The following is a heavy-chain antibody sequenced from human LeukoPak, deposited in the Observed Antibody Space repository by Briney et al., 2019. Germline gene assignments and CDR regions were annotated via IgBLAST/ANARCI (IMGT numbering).Heavy chain of an antibody. Sequence: SETLSLTCTVSGGSINSDCWSWIRQPVGKGLEWIGRIYKSGSTNYNPSLKSRVTMSIDTSKNQFSLRLSSLTAADTAVYYRARDSRGSDYWGQGTLVTVSS. CDR3: ARDSRGSDY. D-gene: IGHD3-10*01. CDR1: GGSINSDC. J-gene: IGHJ4*02. CDR2: IYKSGST. V-gene: IGHV4-4*07.